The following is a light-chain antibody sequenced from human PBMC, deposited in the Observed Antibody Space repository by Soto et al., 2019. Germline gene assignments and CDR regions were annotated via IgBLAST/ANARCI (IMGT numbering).Light chain of an antibody. Sequence: DIQMTQSPSSLSASVGDRVTITCQASQDISNYLNWYQQKPGKAPKLLIYDASNLETGVPSRFSGSGSGTDLTFNISRLPPEDIATYYCQQYDNLLSITFGQGTRLEIK. J-gene: IGKJ5*01. CDR3: QQYDNLLSIT. V-gene: IGKV1-33*01. CDR1: QDISNY. CDR2: DAS.